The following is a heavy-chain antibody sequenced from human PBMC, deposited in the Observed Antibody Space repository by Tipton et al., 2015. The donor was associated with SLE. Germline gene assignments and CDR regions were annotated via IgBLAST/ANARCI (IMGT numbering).Heavy chain of an antibody. D-gene: IGHD4-17*01. V-gene: IGHV3-20*04. J-gene: IGHJ4*02. Sequence: GSLRLSCAASGFTFDDYGMSWVRQAPGKGLEWVSGINWNGGSTSYADSVKGRFTISRDNAKNSLYLQMNSLRAEDTAVYYCARGGGLRYYFDYWGQGTLVTVSS. CDR3: ARGGGLRYYFDY. CDR2: INWNGGST. CDR1: GFTFDDYG.